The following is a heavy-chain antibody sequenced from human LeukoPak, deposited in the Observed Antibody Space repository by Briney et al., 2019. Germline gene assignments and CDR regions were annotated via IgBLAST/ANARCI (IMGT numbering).Heavy chain of an antibody. CDR2: IYSGGNT. CDR1: GFTVSSSP. J-gene: IGHJ5*02. V-gene: IGHV3-53*04. CDR3: VRLMGSVWFDP. Sequence: PGGSLRLSCAASGFTVSSSPINWVRQAPGRGLEWVSVIYSGGNTFYADSVKGRFTSSRHNSENTLYLQMNSLSADDTAVYYCVRLMGSVWFDPWGQGTLVTVSS. D-gene: IGHD1-26*01.